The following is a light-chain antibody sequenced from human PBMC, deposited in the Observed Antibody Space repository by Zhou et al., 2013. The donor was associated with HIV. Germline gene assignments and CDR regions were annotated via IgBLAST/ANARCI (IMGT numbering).Light chain of an antibody. CDR1: QSIFMY. V-gene: IGKV1-39*01. CDR3: QKHNSAPLT. Sequence: DIQMTQSPSSVSASVGDRVTITCRASQSIFMYLNWYQQKSGKAPKLLIYTASSLHSGVPSRFSGSGSGTEFTLTISSLQPEDIATYYCQKHNSAPLTFGPGTTVDLK. CDR2: TAS. J-gene: IGKJ3*01.